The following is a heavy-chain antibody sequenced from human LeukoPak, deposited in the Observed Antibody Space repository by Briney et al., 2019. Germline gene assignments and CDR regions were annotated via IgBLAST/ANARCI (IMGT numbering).Heavy chain of an antibody. CDR2: IYSGGST. J-gene: IGHJ4*02. D-gene: IGHD5-24*01. CDR3: ARWVQSLAYFDH. Sequence: PGGSLRLSCAASGFTFSSNYMSWVRQAPGKGLEWVSVIYSGGSTNYADSVKGRFTISRDNSKNTLYLQMNSLRAEDTAVYYCARWVQSLAYFDHWGQGTLVTVSS. CDR1: GFTFSSNY. V-gene: IGHV3-53*01.